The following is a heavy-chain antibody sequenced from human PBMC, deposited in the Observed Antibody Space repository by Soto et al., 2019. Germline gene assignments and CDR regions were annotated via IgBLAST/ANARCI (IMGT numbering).Heavy chain of an antibody. Sequence: QVQLVESGGGVVQPGRSLRLSCAASGFTFSSYAMHWVRQAPGKGLEWVALISYDGSYKYYADSVKGRFTISRDNSKNMLYRQMNSMRAEGTAVYYCARESTYDSIVFVCAYWGQGTLVTVSS. J-gene: IGHJ4*02. CDR3: ARESTYDSIVFVCAY. D-gene: IGHD3-22*01. CDR1: GFTFSSYA. CDR2: ISYDGSYK. V-gene: IGHV3-30*14.